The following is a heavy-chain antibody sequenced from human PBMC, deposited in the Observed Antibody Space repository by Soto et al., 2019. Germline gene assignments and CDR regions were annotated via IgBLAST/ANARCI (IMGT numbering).Heavy chain of an antibody. CDR2: IHYSGTT. CDR3: ETKKRGQVDAFDV. V-gene: IGHV4-59*08. Sequence: QVQLQESGPGLVKSSETLSLICTVSGASISGSYWDWIRQPPGRPLEWIGYIHYSGTTKYNPSLRSRVAISLDTSKDQISLPLTSVTAADTAVYFCETKKRGQVDAFDVWGKGAMVTVSS. J-gene: IGHJ3*01. D-gene: IGHD3-16*01. CDR1: GASISGSY.